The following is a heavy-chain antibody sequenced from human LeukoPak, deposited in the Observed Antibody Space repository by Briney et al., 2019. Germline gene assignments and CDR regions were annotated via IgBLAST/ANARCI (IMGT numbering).Heavy chain of an antibody. D-gene: IGHD5/OR15-5a*01. V-gene: IGHV3-30*18. CDR2: ISYDGSNK. J-gene: IGHJ4*02. Sequence: PGGSLRLSCAASGVTFSSYSMHWVRQAPGKVLEWVAVISYDGSNKYYADSVKGRFTISRDNSKNTMYLQMNSMIAEDTAVYYCAKSGECLPSGYYLDYWGQGTMVTVSS. CDR1: GVTFSSYS. CDR3: AKSGECLPSGYYLDY.